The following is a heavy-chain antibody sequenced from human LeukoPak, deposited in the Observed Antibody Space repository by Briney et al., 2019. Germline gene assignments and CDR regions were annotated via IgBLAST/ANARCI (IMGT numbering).Heavy chain of an antibody. V-gene: IGHV5-51*01. D-gene: IGHD2-2*01. CDR2: IYPGDSDT. J-gene: IGHJ4*02. Sequence: GKSLKISCKGSGYSFTSYWIGWVRQMPGKGLEWMGIIYPGDSDTRYSPSFQGQVTISADKSISTAYLQWSSLKASDTAMYYCARLRGRYCSSTSCPKGGPYYFDYWGQGTLVTVSS. CDR1: GYSFTSYW. CDR3: ARLRGRYCSSTSCPKGGPYYFDY.